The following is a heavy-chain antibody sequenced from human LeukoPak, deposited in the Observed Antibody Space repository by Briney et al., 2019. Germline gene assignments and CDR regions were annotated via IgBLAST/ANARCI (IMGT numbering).Heavy chain of an antibody. D-gene: IGHD5-24*01. CDR3: ANQLDGYNSFDY. J-gene: IGHJ4*02. V-gene: IGHV3-23*01. Sequence: GGSLRLSCAASGFTFSSYAMSWVRQAPGKGLEGVSAISSSGGSTYYADSVKGRFTISRDKSKNTLYLQMNSLRAEDTAVYYCANQLDGYNSFDYWGQGTLVTVSS. CDR2: ISSSGGST. CDR1: GFTFSSYA.